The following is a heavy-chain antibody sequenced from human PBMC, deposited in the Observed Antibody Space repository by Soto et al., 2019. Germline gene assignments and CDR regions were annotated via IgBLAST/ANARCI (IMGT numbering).Heavy chain of an antibody. V-gene: IGHV3-23*01. CDR1: GLTFSSYA. D-gene: IGHD3-9*01. J-gene: IGHJ4*02. Sequence: GGSLRLSCAASGLTFSSYAMNWVRQAPGKGLEWVSAISGSGDSTFYADSVKGRFTISRDNSKNTLHLQMNSLRAEDTAVYYCANSLDQLTESFDYWGQGTMVTVPQ. CDR2: ISGSGDST. CDR3: ANSLDQLTESFDY.